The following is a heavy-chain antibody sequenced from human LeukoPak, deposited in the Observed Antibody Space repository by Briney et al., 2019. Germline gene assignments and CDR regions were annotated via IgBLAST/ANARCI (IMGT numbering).Heavy chain of an antibody. V-gene: IGHV1-69*04. CDR1: GGTFSSYA. Sequence: ASVKVSCKASGGTFSSYAISWVRQAPGQGLEWMGRIIPILGIANYAQKFQGRVTITADKSTSTAYMELSSLRSEDTAVYCCARDLFPFPNSYGADYYYYGMDVWGQGTTVTVSS. J-gene: IGHJ6*02. CDR3: ARDLFPFPNSYGADYYYYGMDV. CDR2: IIPILGIA. D-gene: IGHD5-18*01.